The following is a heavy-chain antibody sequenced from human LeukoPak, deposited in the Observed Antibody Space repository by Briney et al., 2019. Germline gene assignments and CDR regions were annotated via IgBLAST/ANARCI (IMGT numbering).Heavy chain of an antibody. CDR2: ISWNSGNK. V-gene: IGHV3-9*01. D-gene: IGHD4-11*01. Sequence: PGGSLRLSCAASGFTFDDYAMHWVRHAPGMGLEWVSGISWNSGNKGYADSVKGRFTISGDNAKNSLYLQMNSLRTEDTALYYCAKDKTTVTRGGLDVWGQGTTVTVSS. CDR3: AKDKTTVTRGGLDV. J-gene: IGHJ6*02. CDR1: GFTFDDYA.